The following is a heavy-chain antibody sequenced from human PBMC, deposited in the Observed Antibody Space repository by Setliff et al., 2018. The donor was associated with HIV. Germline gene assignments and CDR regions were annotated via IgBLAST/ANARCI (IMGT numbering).Heavy chain of an antibody. CDR2: IGQDGSEK. CDR3: ARDGHLYGQPFDY. D-gene: IGHD3-10*01. V-gene: IGHV3-7*01. CDR1: RFDFNNYW. Sequence: GGSLRLSCAASRFDFNNYWMCWVRQAPGKGLEWVANIGQDGSEKNYVDSVKGRFTISRDNAKNSMDLQMNSLRAEDTAIYYCARDGHLYGQPFDYWGQGALVTVSS. J-gene: IGHJ4*02.